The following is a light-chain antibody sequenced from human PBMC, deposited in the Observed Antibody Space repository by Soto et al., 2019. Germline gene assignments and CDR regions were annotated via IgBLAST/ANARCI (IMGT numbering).Light chain of an antibody. J-gene: IGKJ1*01. CDR1: QSVSSN. Sequence: EIVMTQTPGTQSVSPGERATLSCRASQSVSSNLAWYQQKPGQAPRLLIYGASTRATGIPARFSGSGSETEFTLTISSLQSEDFAVYYCQQLYNWPRTFGQGTKVEIK. CDR3: QQLYNWPRT. CDR2: GAS. V-gene: IGKV3-15*01.